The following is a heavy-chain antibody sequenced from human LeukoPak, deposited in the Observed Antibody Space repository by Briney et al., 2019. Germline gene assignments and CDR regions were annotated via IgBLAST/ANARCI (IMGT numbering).Heavy chain of an antibody. D-gene: IGHD1-26*01. Sequence: SETLSLTCTVSGASISPDYWSWIRQPPGKGLEWIGEINHSGSTNYNPSLKSRVTISVDTSKSQFSLKLSSVTAADTAVYYCARGLAGARDYWGQGTLVTVSS. CDR2: INHSGST. V-gene: IGHV4-34*01. J-gene: IGHJ4*02. CDR3: ARGLAGARDY. CDR1: GASISPDY.